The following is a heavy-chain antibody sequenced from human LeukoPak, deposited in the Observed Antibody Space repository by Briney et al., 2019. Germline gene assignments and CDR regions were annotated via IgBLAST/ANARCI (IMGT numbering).Heavy chain of an antibody. CDR1: GGSISSSSCD. CDR2: IYYSGST. J-gene: IGHJ4*02. CDR3: ARLVGSNWYHEVLLARDS. V-gene: IGHV4-39*01. Sequence: PSETLSLTCTVSGGSISSSSCDWGWIRQPPGKGLEWSVNIYYSGSTYYNPSLTRRVTISVDTSKNQLSLTLSSVTAADTAVYYCARLVGSNWYHEVLLARDSWGQGTLVTVSS. D-gene: IGHD6-13*01.